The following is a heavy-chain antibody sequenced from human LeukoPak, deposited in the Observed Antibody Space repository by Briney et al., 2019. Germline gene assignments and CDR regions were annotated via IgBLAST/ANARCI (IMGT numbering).Heavy chain of an antibody. Sequence: SSETLSLTCTVSGGSISSHYWSWIRQPPGKGLEWIGYIYYSGSTNYNPSLKSRVTISVDTSKNQFSLKLSSVTAADTAVYYRARHCSSTSCYGDAFDIWGQGTMVTVSS. CDR2: IYYSGST. CDR3: ARHCSSTSCYGDAFDI. V-gene: IGHV4-59*11. J-gene: IGHJ3*02. CDR1: GGSISSHY. D-gene: IGHD2-2*01.